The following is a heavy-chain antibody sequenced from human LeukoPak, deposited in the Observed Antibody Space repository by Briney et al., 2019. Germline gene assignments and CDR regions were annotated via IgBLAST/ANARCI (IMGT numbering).Heavy chain of an antibody. J-gene: IGHJ2*01. Sequence: ASETLSLTYTVSGGSISSYYWSWIRQPPGKGLEWIGYKDYSWSTNYNPSLKSRVTISVDTSKNQFSLKLSSVTAADTAVYYCARVYYSSSYDYWYFDLWGRGTLVTVSS. V-gene: IGHV4-59*01. CDR3: ARVYYSSSYDYWYFDL. D-gene: IGHD6-13*01. CDR2: KDYSWST. CDR1: GGSISSYY.